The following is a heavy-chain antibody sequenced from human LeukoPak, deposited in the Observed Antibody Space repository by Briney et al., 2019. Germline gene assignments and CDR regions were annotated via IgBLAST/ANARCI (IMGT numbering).Heavy chain of an antibody. CDR3: AREFVLWFGDMRLGYFDY. CDR2: MYYSGST. V-gene: IGHV4-39*07. Sequence: PSETLSLTCTVSGGSISSSSYYWGWIRQPPGKGLEWIGSMYYSGSTYYNPSVKSRVTISVDTSKNQFSLKLRSVTAADTAVYYCAREFVLWFGDMRLGYFDYWGQGTLVTVSS. CDR1: GGSISSSSYY. J-gene: IGHJ4*02. D-gene: IGHD3-10*01.